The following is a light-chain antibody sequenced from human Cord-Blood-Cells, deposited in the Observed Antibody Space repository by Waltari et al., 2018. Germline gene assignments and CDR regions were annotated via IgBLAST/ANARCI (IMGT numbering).Light chain of an antibody. CDR3: AAWDDSLSGYV. CDR2: RNN. Sequence: QSVLTQPPSASGTPGQRVTISCSGSSSNIGSNYVYWYQQLPGTAPKLLIYRNNQRPSGVPARFSGSKSGTSASLAISGLRSEDEADYYCAAWDDSLSGYVFGTGTKVTVI. V-gene: IGLV1-47*01. J-gene: IGLJ1*01. CDR1: SSNIGSNY.